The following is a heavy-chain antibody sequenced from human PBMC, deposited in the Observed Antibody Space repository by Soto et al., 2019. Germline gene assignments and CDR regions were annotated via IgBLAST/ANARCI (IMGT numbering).Heavy chain of an antibody. D-gene: IGHD6-13*01. V-gene: IGHV4-59*08. J-gene: IGHJ4*02. CDR3: ARHPLSSRVFDY. CDR1: GGSISSYY. Sequence: SETLSLTCTVSGGSISSYYWSWIRQPPGKGLEWIGYIYYSGSTNYNPSLKSRVTISVDTSKNQFSLKLSSVTAADTAVYYCARHPLSSRVFDYWGQGTLVTVSS. CDR2: IYYSGST.